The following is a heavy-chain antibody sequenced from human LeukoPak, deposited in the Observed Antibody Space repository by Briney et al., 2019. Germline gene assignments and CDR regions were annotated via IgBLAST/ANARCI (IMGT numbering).Heavy chain of an antibody. CDR3: TTDLETDVVVPAAIHAGYYYYGMDV. D-gene: IGHD2-2*01. J-gene: IGHJ6*02. CDR2: IKSKTDGGTT. V-gene: IGHV3-15*01. CDR1: GFTFSNAW. Sequence: GGSLRLSCAASGFTFSNAWMSWVRQAPGKRLEWVGRIKSKTDGGTTNYAAPVKGRFTISRDDSKNTLYLQMNSLKTEDTAVYYCTTDLETDVVVPAAIHAGYYYYGMDVWGQGTTVTVSS.